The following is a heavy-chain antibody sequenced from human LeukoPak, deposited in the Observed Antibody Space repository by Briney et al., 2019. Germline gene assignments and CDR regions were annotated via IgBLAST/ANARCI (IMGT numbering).Heavy chain of an antibody. CDR2: TGEDGREK. CDR3: VRPNNRVFDM. Sequence: PGGSLRLSCAGSRFIFSGHWMTWVRQPPGKGLEWVANTGEDGREKYNVDSVKGRFTVSRDNTKNSLYLQMNSLRVEDTAVYYCVRPNNRVFDMWGQGTVVTVSS. V-gene: IGHV3-7*04. CDR1: RFIFSGHW. D-gene: IGHD1/OR15-1a*01. J-gene: IGHJ3*02.